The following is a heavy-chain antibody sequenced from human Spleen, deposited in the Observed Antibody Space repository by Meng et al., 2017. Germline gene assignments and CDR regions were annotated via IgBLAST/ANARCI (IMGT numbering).Heavy chain of an antibody. J-gene: IGHJ4*02. D-gene: IGHD6-13*01. V-gene: IGHV3-30*19. CDR2: ISYDGSNK. Sequence: SGFTFSSYGMHWVRQAPGKGLEWVAVISYDGSNKYYADSVKGRFTISRDNSKNTLYLQMNSLRAEDTAVYYCAREGGIAAAGTNFDYWGQGTLVTVSS. CDR3: AREGGIAAAGTNFDY. CDR1: GFTFSSYG.